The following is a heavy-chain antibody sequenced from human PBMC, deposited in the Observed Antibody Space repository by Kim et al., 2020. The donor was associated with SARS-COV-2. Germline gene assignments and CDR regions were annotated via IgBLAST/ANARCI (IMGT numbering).Heavy chain of an antibody. CDR1: GGSISSSSYF. D-gene: IGHD4-4*01. V-gene: IGHV4-39*01. Sequence: SETLSLTCTVSGGSISSSSYFWGWIRQPPEKGLEWIGNIYYSGSTYYNPSLKSRVTISVDTSKNQFSLKLSSVTAADTAVYYCARRVVTNYWYFDLWGRGTLVTVSS. J-gene: IGHJ2*01. CDR3: ARRVVTNYWYFDL. CDR2: IYYSGST.